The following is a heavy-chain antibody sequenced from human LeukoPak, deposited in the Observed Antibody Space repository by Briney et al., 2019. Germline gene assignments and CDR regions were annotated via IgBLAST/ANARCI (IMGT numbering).Heavy chain of an antibody. D-gene: IGHD3-16*01. CDR1: GYTFTSYD. CDR2: MNPNSGNT. J-gene: IGHJ5*02. V-gene: IGHV1-8*01. CDR3: ARGPSYVVTFGGVINWFDP. Sequence: GASVKVSCKASGYTFTSYDINWVRQATGQGLEWMGWMNPNSGNTGYAQKFQGRVTMTRNTSTSTAYMELSSLRSEDTAVYYCARGPSYVVTFGGVINWFDPWGQGTLVTVSS.